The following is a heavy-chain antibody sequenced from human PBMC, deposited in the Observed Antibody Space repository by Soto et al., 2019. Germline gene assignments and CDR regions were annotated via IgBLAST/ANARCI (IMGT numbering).Heavy chain of an antibody. CDR1: GGSISSGGYY. Sequence: SETLSLTCTVSGGSISSGGYYWSWIRQHPGKGLEWIGYIYYSGSTYYNPSLKSRVTISVDTSKNQFSLKLSSVTAADTAVYYCAREARYYYDSSGAYYYYYGMDVWGQGTTVTVSS. J-gene: IGHJ6*02. CDR2: IYYSGST. D-gene: IGHD3-22*01. V-gene: IGHV4-31*03. CDR3: AREARYYYDSSGAYYYYYGMDV.